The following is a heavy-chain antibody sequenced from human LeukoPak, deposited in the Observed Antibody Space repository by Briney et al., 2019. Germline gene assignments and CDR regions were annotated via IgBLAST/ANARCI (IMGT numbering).Heavy chain of an antibody. V-gene: IGHV4-59*08. Sequence: PSETLSLTCTVSGGSISRYYWSWIRQPPGKGLEWIGYIYYSGSTYYNPSLKSRVTISVDTSKNQFSLKLSSVTAAVTAVYYCARATVVMAYFQHWGQGTLVTVSS. D-gene: IGHD4-23*01. CDR3: ARATVVMAYFQH. CDR1: GGSISRYY. CDR2: IYYSGST. J-gene: IGHJ1*01.